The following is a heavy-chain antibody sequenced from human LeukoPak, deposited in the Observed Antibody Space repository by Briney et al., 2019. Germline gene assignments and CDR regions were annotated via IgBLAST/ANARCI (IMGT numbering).Heavy chain of an antibody. D-gene: IGHD4-17*01. J-gene: IGHJ4*02. CDR1: GGSFSGYY. CDR3: ARGGDPQFDY. V-gene: IGHV4-34*01. Sequence: SETLSLTCAVYGGSFSGYYWSWIRQPPGKGLEWIGEINHSGSTNYNPSLKSRVTISVDTSKNQFSLKLSSVTAADTAVYYCARGGDPQFDYWGQGTLVTVSS. CDR2: INHSGST.